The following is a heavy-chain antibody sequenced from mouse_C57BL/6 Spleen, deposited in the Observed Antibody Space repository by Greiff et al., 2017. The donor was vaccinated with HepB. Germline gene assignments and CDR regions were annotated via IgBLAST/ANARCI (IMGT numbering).Heavy chain of an antibody. D-gene: IGHD2-1*01. J-gene: IGHJ3*01. CDR3: ARDNYGNYIAY. Sequence: VQLKESGPGMVKPSQSLSLTCTVTGYSITSGYDWHWIRHFPGNKLEWMGYISYSGSTNYNPSLKSRISITHDTSKNHFFLKLNSVTTEDTATYYCARDNYGNYIAYWGQGTLVTVSA. CDR2: ISYSGST. CDR1: GYSITSGYD. V-gene: IGHV3-1*01.